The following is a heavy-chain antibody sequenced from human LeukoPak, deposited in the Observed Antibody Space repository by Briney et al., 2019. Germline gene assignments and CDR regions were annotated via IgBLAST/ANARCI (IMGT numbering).Heavy chain of an antibody. J-gene: IGHJ5*02. CDR3: ARDKYSSRYWFDP. V-gene: IGHV4-59*01. CDR2: IYYSGST. D-gene: IGHD6-19*01. CDR1: VGSISSYY. Sequence: PSETLSLSCTVSVGSISSYYWSWIRQPPGKGLEWVGYIYYSGSTNYNPSLKSGVTISVDTSKNQFSLKLSSVTAADTAVYYCARDKYSSRYWFDPWGQGTLVTVSS.